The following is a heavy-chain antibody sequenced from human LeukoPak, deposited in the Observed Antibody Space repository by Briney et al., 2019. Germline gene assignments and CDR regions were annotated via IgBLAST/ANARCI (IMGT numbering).Heavy chain of an antibody. CDR3: AKDPLGGWLLSGYFDY. CDR2: ISDSGGST. Sequence: GGSLRLSCAASGFTFSSYAMSWVRQAPGKGLEWVSAISDSGGSTYYADSVKGRFTISRDNSKNTLYLQMNSLRAEDTAVYYCAKDPLGGWLLSGYFDYWGQGTLVTVSS. J-gene: IGHJ4*02. V-gene: IGHV3-23*01. CDR1: GFTFSSYA. D-gene: IGHD3-22*01.